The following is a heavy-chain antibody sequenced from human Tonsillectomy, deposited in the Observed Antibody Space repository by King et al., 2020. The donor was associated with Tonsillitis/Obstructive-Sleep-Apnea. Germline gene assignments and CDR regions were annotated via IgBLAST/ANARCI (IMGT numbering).Heavy chain of an antibody. CDR3: ARRAYSYGYVINSYYYMDV. CDR1: GYRFYTYW. V-gene: IGHV5-51*01. Sequence: QLVQSGAEVKNPGESLRISCRASGYRFYTYWIGWVRQMPGKGLEWMGIIYPGDSDVRYSPSFQGQVTFSVDKSITTAYLQWNTLKASDTAIYYCARRAYSYGYVINSYYYMDVWGKGTTVTVSS. D-gene: IGHD5-18*01. J-gene: IGHJ6*03. CDR2: IYPGDSDV.